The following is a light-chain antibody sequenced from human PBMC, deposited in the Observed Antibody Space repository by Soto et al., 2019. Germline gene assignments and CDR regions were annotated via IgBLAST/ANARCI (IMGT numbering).Light chain of an antibody. CDR2: ASS. CDR1: KNISVY. V-gene: IGKV1-39*01. J-gene: IGKJ2*01. CDR3: QQSYSTLYT. Sequence: DIQMTQSPSSLSASIGDRVTITCRASKNISVYLHWYQQKPGQAPKFLIYASSNLHSGVPSRFSGSGSGTDFTLTISSLQPEDFATYYCQQSYSTLYTFGQGTKLEIK.